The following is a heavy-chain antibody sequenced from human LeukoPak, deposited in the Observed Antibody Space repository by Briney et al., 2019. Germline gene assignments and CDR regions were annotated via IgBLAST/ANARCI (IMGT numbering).Heavy chain of an antibody. V-gene: IGHV4-39*07. CDR2: IYYSGST. CDR3: ARGWGFCSGGSCYSPYYFDY. Sequence: SETLSLTCTVSGGSISNSSYYWGWIRQPPGKGLEWIGSIYYSGSTYYNPSLKSRVTISVDTSKNQFSLKLSSVTAADTAVYYCARGWGFCSGGSCYSPYYFDYWGQGTLVTVSS. J-gene: IGHJ4*02. D-gene: IGHD2-15*01. CDR1: GGSISNSSYY.